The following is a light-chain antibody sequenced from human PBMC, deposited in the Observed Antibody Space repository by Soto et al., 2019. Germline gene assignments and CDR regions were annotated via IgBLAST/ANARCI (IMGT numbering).Light chain of an antibody. Sequence: EIVLTQSPGTLCLSPGQRATLSCRASQTVSRSSLAWYQQTPGQAPSLLIYDASRRATGIPDRFSGSGSGTDFTRTISRLEPEDSAMYYWQQSVESPYTFGPGTKLEI. CDR3: QQSVESPYT. V-gene: IGKV3-20*01. CDR1: QTVSRSS. CDR2: DAS. J-gene: IGKJ2*01.